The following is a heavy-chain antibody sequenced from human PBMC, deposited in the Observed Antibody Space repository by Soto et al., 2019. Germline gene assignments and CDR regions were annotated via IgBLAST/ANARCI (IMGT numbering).Heavy chain of an antibody. CDR1: GLTFSRYG. V-gene: IGHV3-33*01. Sequence: QVQLVESGGGVVQPGRSLRLSCAASGLTFSRYGMHWVRQAPGKGLEWVSVIWYDGSKTYYADSVKGRFTISRDNSKNTMYLQRNGLRADDTAVYYCARDGIENVRGLDVWGQGTTVTVSS. J-gene: IGHJ6*02. CDR2: IWYDGSKT. CDR3: ARDGIENVRGLDV. D-gene: IGHD3-10*02.